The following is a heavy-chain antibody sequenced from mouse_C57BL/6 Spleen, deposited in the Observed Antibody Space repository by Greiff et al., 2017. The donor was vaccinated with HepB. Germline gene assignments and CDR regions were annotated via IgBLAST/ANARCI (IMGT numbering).Heavy chain of an antibody. J-gene: IGHJ2*01. Sequence: EVKLLESGPELVKPGASVKISCKASGYSFTDYNMNWVKQSNGKSLEWIGVINPNYGTTSYNQKFKGKATLTVDQSSSTAYMQLNSLTSEDSAVYYCAREGTTVVAPDYWGQGTTLTVSS. CDR3: AREGTTVVAPDY. CDR1: GYSFTDYN. V-gene: IGHV1-39*01. D-gene: IGHD1-1*01. CDR2: INPNYGTT.